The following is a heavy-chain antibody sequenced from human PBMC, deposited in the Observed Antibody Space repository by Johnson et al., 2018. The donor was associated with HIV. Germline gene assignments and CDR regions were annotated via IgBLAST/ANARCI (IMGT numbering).Heavy chain of an antibody. D-gene: IGHD1-26*01. CDR3: AKDSRRWGAFSDAFDI. CDR1: GFTFSSYG. J-gene: IGHJ3*02. Sequence: QVQLVESGGGVVQPGGSLRLSCAASGFTFSSYGMHWVRQAPGKGLEWVAFIRYDGSNNYYADSVKGRFTISRDNSKNTLYLQMNSLRAEDTAVYYCAKDSRRWGAFSDAFDIWGQGTMVTVSS. CDR2: IRYDGSNN. V-gene: IGHV3-30*02.